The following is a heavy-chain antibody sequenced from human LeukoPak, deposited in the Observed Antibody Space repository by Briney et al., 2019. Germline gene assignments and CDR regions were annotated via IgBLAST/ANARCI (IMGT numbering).Heavy chain of an antibody. CDR2: ISAYNGNT. J-gene: IGHJ3*02. CDR3: GRDLRIVGATTPGDAFDI. Sequence: ASVKVSCKASGYTFTSYGISWVRQAPGQGLEWMGWISAYNGNTNYAQKLQGRVTMTTDTSTSTAYMELRSLRSDDTAVYYCGRDLRIVGATTPGDAFDIWGQGTMVTVSS. V-gene: IGHV1-18*01. D-gene: IGHD1-26*01. CDR1: GYTFTSYG.